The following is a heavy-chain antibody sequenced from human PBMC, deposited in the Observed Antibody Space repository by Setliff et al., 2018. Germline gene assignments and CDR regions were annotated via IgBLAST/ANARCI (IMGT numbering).Heavy chain of an antibody. CDR2: IYDSGKT. CDR3: ASCRYQVPYNY. D-gene: IGHD2-2*01. CDR1: GGSISNSTFY. V-gene: IGHV4-39*01. Sequence: SETLSLTCTVSGGSISNSTFYWGWIRQPPGKGLEWIGTIYDSGKTYYNPSLKSRVTISVDTSKNQISLKLNSVTAADTGVYYCASCRYQVPYNYWGQGTLVTVSS. J-gene: IGHJ4*02.